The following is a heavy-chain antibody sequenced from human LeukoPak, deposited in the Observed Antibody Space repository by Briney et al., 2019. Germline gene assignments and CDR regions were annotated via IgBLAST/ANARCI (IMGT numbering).Heavy chain of an antibody. CDR1: GGPFSGYY. CDR2: INHRGST. V-gene: IGHV4-34*01. CDR3: ARSYRRYYYDTTGYYLIAY. J-gene: IGHJ4*02. D-gene: IGHD3-22*01. Sequence: SETLSLTCGVYGGPFSGYYWTWIRQSPGKGLEWIGEINHRGSTNYNPSLESRVTIALDTSNNQFSLRLNSVTAADTAVYYCARSYRRYYYDTTGYYLIAYWGQGTLVTVSS.